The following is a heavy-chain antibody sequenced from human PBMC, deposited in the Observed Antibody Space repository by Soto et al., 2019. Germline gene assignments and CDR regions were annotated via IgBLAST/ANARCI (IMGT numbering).Heavy chain of an antibody. CDR2: ISSSSSTI. CDR3: AREWNPLNWFAP. V-gene: IGHV3-48*02. D-gene: IGHD1-1*01. CDR1: GFSFSTYG. Sequence: PGGSLRLSCAASGFSFSTYGMHWVRQAPGKGLEWVSYISSSSSTIYYADSVKGRFTISRDNAKNSLYLQMNSLRDEDTAVYYCAREWNPLNWFAPWGQGPLVTVSS. J-gene: IGHJ5*02.